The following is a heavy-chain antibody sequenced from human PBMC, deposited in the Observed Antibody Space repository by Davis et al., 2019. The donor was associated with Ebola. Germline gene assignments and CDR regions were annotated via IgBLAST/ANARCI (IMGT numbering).Heavy chain of an antibody. CDR3: AREIESGSCCFIDD. CDR1: GFTFSDYY. CDR2: ISGIGYTI. D-gene: IGHD2-15*01. V-gene: IGHV3-11*01. Sequence: GGSLRLSCAASGFTFSDYYMTWIRQAPGKGLEWISAISGIGYTIYEADSVKGRFTISRDNRKNSLYLEMNSLRVEDTAVYYCAREIESGSCCFIDDWGQGTLVTVSS. J-gene: IGHJ4*02.